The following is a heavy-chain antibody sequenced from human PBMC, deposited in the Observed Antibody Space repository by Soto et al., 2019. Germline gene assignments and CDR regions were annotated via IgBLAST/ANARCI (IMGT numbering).Heavy chain of an antibody. CDR2: MSNYGSHT. CDR1: GFTFSSNV. V-gene: IGHV3-30*18. CDR3: TKGCSSSSNCDNSDY. Sequence: QVQLVESGGGVVQPGRSRRLSCAASGFTFSSNVMHWVRQAPGKGLAWVAFMSNYGSHTSYADSAKGRFTISRDNSKNTLDLQMNSLRAEDSGIYDCTKGCSSSSNCDNSDYGGQGALVTVSS. D-gene: IGHD2-2*01. J-gene: IGHJ4*02.